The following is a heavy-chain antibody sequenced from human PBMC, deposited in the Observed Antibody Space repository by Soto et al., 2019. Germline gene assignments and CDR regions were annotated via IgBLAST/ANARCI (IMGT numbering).Heavy chain of an antibody. CDR2: ISGSGGST. Sequence: GESLKVSCAASGFTFSSYAMSWVRQAPGKGLEWVSAISGSGGSTYYADSVKGRFTISRDNSKNTLYLQMNSLRAEDTAVYYCAKTPHRYPTPAFDYWGQGTLVTVSS. D-gene: IGHD2-15*01. J-gene: IGHJ4*02. CDR1: GFTFSSYA. CDR3: AKTPHRYPTPAFDY. V-gene: IGHV3-23*01.